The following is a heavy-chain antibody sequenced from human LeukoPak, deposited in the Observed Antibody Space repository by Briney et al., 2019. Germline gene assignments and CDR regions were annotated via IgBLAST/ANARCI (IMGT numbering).Heavy chain of an antibody. J-gene: IGHJ3*02. V-gene: IGHV4-39*07. Sequence: SETLSLTCTVSGGSISSSSYYWGWIRQPPGKGLEWIGSIYYSGSTYYNPSLKSRVTISVDTSKNQFSLKLNSVTAADTAVYYCARRVGATSAFDIWGQGTMVTVSS. CDR2: IYYSGST. CDR1: GGSISSSSYY. CDR3: ARRVGATSAFDI. D-gene: IGHD1-26*01.